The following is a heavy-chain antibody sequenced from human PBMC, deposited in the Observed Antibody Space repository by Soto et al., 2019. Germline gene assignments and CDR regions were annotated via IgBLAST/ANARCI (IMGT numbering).Heavy chain of an antibody. V-gene: IGHV3-23*01. J-gene: IGHJ6*02. CDR2: ISGGGEST. Sequence: GGSLRLSCAASGFTFDNYAVSWVRQAPGKGLEWVSTISGGGESTYYADSVKGRFTISRDNSKNTLYLQMNSLRAEDTAVYYCMKDSHSYDSNLAYGMDVWGQGTTVTVYS. D-gene: IGHD3-22*01. CDR1: GFTFDNYA. CDR3: MKDSHSYDSNLAYGMDV.